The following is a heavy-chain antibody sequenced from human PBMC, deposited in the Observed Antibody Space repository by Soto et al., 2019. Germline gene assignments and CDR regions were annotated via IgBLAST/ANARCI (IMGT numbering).Heavy chain of an antibody. CDR1: GGSISSGGYS. CDR3: ARAQDGDYDY. J-gene: IGHJ4*02. D-gene: IGHD4-17*01. Sequence: SETLSLTCAVSGGSISSGGYSWSWIRRPPGKGLEWIGYIYHSGSTYYNPSLKSRVTISVDRSKNQFSLKLSSVTAADTAVYYCARAQDGDYDYWGQGTLVTVSS. V-gene: IGHV4-30-2*01. CDR2: IYHSGST.